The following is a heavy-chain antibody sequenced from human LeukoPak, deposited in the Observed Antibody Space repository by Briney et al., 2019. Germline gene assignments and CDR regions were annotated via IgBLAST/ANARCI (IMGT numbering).Heavy chain of an antibody. CDR2: IYYTGNT. J-gene: IGHJ5*02. V-gene: IGHV4-59*01. CDR1: GGSISNYY. Sequence: SESLSLTCTVSGGSISNYYWNWIRQPPGKGLEWIGYIYYTGNTNYNPSLKSRVTISVDTSKNQFSLKLSSVTAADTAVYYCARDRLQLQSWGQGTLVTVSS. CDR3: ARDRLQLQS. D-gene: IGHD1-1*01.